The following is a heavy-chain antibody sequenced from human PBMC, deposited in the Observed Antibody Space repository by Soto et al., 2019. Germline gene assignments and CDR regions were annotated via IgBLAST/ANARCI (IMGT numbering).Heavy chain of an antibody. J-gene: IGHJ4*02. D-gene: IGHD5-12*01. CDR1: GFTFSSYA. V-gene: IGHV3-23*01. CDR2: ISGSGGST. CDR3: AKDLKWLRLVPVYVGFDY. Sequence: GGSLRLSCAASGFTFSSYAMSWVRQAPGKGLEWVSAISGSGGSTYYADSVKGRFTISRDNSKNTLYLQMNSLRAEDTAVYYCAKDLKWLRLVPVYVGFDYWGQGTLVTVSS.